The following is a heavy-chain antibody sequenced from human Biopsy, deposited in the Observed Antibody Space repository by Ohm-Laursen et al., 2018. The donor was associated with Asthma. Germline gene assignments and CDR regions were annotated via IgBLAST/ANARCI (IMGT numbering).Heavy chain of an antibody. CDR2: VDHGGSS. D-gene: IGHD3-16*01. Sequence: SETLSLTCDISRGSLSDHSWGWIRQPPGKGLEWIGEVDHGGSSNYKSSHKGRITISLDRSKKQVSLRVTSMIDADTAIYYCVRFFGGAAMDVWGLGTTVTVSS. V-gene: IGHV4-34*01. CDR1: RGSLSDHS. J-gene: IGHJ6*02. CDR3: VRFFGGAAMDV.